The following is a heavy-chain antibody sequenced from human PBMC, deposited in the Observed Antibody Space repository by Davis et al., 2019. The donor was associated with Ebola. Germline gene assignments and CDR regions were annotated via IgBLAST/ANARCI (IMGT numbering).Heavy chain of an antibody. CDR1: GFSFSSTW. Sequence: GESLKISCAASGFSFSSTWMHWVRQAPGKGLVWVSRIHSDGTSTIYTDSVKGRFTISRDNAKNTLYLQMNSLRAEDTAVYYCARDRGGSLIDYWGQGTLVTVSS. V-gene: IGHV3-74*01. D-gene: IGHD1-26*01. J-gene: IGHJ4*02. CDR3: ARDRGGSLIDY. CDR2: IHSDGTST.